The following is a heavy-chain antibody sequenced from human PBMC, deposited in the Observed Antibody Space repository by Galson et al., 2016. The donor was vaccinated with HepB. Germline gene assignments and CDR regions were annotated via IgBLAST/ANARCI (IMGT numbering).Heavy chain of an antibody. J-gene: IGHJ5*02. V-gene: IGHV3-33*01. Sequence: SLRLSCAASGFTFNFHGMHWVRQAPGKGLEWVAVIWYDGSTKYYADSVKGRFTISRDNSKNTLYLQMNRLRAEETAVYYGARDVGGKAVAHTVGWFDPWGQGTLVTVSS. CDR3: ARDVGGKAVAHTVGWFDP. CDR2: IWYDGSTK. CDR1: GFTFNFHG. D-gene: IGHD6-19*01.